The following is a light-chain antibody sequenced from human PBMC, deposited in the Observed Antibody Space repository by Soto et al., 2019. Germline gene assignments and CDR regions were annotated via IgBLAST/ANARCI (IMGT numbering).Light chain of an antibody. CDR3: QKYNSAPRT. V-gene: IGKV1-5*03. J-gene: IGKJ1*01. Sequence: DIQMTQSPSTLSASVGDGVTITCRASQSISSWLAWYQQKPGKAPKLLIYKASTLQSGVPSRFSGSGSGTDFTLTISSLQPEDVATYYCQKYNSAPRTFGQGTKVDIK. CDR2: KAS. CDR1: QSISSW.